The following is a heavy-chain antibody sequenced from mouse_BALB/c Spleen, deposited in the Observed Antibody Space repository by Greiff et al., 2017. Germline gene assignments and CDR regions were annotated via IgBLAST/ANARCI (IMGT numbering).Heavy chain of an antibody. Sequence: VQLQQSGAELVKPGAPVKLSCKASGYTFTSYWMNWVKQRPGRGLEWIGRIDPSDSETHYNQKFKDKATLTVDKSSSTAYIQLSSLTSEDSAVYYCARWNWDFDYWGQGTTLTVSS. CDR1: GYTFTSYW. CDR2: IDPSDSET. J-gene: IGHJ2*01. V-gene: IGHV1-69*02. D-gene: IGHD4-1*01. CDR3: ARWNWDFDY.